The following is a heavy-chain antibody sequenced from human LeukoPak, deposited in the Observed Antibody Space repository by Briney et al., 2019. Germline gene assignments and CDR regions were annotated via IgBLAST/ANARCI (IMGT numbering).Heavy chain of an antibody. V-gene: IGHV4-59*01. Sequence: PSETLSLTCTVSGGATTTYYWSWIRQPPGKGLEWIGYINHIGSSSYNPSLNSRVTMSIDTSTNQFSLRLSSVTAADTAIYYCARETSWRYFDYWGQGILVTVSS. CDR3: ARETSWRYFDY. CDR2: INHIGSS. CDR1: GGATTTYY. D-gene: IGHD5-24*01. J-gene: IGHJ4*02.